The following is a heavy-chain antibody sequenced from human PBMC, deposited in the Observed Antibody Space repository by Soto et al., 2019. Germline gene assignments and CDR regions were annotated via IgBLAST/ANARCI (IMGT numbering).Heavy chain of an antibody. D-gene: IGHD3-10*02. CDR3: FFFRAEDGIRDVRSVSAFLLNRSSDL. CDR2: INHSGST. J-gene: IGHJ2*01. V-gene: IGHV4-34*01. Sequence: PGKVLELIVEINHSGSTNYNPSLKRRVTISVDTSKTQLSLKLSSVTAADTAVYFCFFFRAEDGIRDVRSVSAFLLNRSSDL.